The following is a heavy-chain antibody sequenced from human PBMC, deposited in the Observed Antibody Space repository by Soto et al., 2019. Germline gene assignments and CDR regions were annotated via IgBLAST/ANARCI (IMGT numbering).Heavy chain of an antibody. D-gene: IGHD1-26*01. CDR2: VGSDGMHK. Sequence: QVQLVESGGGVVQPGRSLRLSCAASGFTFTNCAMHWVRQAPGKGLEWVAVVGSDGMHKYYGGFVKGRFTISRDTSENTVYLQIDRLTSEDTAVYYCARDVIVDAPDYFHYWGRGTLVTVSS. V-gene: IGHV3-30*01. CDR1: GFTFTNCA. J-gene: IGHJ4*02. CDR3: ARDVIVDAPDYFHY.